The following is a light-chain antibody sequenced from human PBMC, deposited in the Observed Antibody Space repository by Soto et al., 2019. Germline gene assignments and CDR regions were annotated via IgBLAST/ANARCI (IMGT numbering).Light chain of an antibody. V-gene: IGKV3-11*01. CDR1: QSVDHY. CDR2: DAS. Sequence: ETVLTQSPATLSMSPGERATLSCRASQSVDHYLAWYQQKPGQAPRLLIYDASNRANGIPARFSGSGSGTDFTLTISSLEPEDFAVYYCQQRKYWPPITFGQGTRLEMK. CDR3: QQRKYWPPIT. J-gene: IGKJ5*01.